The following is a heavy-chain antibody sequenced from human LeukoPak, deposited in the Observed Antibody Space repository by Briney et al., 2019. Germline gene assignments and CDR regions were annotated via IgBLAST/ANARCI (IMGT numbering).Heavy chain of an antibody. J-gene: IGHJ4*02. CDR3: ARTPIYYFDNSGYYN. D-gene: IGHD3-22*01. CDR2: IYHSGST. Sequence: SETLSLTCTVSGYSITSDYFWGWIRQPPGKGLEWIGTIYHSGSTYYSPSLKSRVTISVDTSENQFSLKLSSVTAADTAVYYCARTPIYYFDNSGYYNWGQGTLVTVSS. CDR1: GYSITSDYF. V-gene: IGHV4-38-2*02.